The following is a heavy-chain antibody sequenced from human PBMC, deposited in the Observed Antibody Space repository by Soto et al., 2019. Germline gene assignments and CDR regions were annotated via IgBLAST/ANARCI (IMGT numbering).Heavy chain of an antibody. D-gene: IGHD3-10*01. V-gene: IGHV4-30-2*01. Sequence: QLQLQESGSGLVRPSQTLSLTCTVSGASIGSGSYSWNWIRQPPGKGLEWIGYLHPSGDPYFNPVLRRRVSISVDSSNNQFSLKLISVTAAVTAVYYCARFPLWFGELDYWCQGALVTVSS. J-gene: IGHJ4*02. CDR1: GASIGSGSYS. CDR3: ARFPLWFGELDY. CDR2: LHPSGDP.